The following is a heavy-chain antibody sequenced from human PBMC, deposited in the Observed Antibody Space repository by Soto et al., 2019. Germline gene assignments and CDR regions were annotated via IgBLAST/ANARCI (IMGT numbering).Heavy chain of an antibody. D-gene: IGHD3-10*01. J-gene: IGHJ4*02. Sequence: EVQLVESGGGLVQPGGSLRLSCAASGFTVSNAWMSWVRQAPGKGLEWVGRIKSASSGGTTDYPAPVTGRFAISRDDSKNTLYLQMNSLKTEDTAVYYCSREGRLLWFGELTDYWGQGTLVTVSS. CDR2: IKSASSGGTT. CDR3: SREGRLLWFGELTDY. CDR1: GFTVSNAW. V-gene: IGHV3-15*01.